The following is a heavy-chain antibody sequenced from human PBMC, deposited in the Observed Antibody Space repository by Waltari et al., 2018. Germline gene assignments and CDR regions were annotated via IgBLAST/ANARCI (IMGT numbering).Heavy chain of an antibody. Sequence: QLQLQESGPGLVKPSETLSLTCTVSGDSVSSGFYWWGWIRQPPGKGLEGVGSIRSSGETFSNPSLTSRLTISADKSKNHFCLKLTSVTATDTAVYYCARHADSGRGLAGFHIWGQGTMVTVSP. CDR1: GDSVSSGFYW. D-gene: IGHD6-19*01. CDR3: ARHADSGRGLAGFHI. V-gene: IGHV4-39*01. CDR2: IRSSGET. J-gene: IGHJ3*02.